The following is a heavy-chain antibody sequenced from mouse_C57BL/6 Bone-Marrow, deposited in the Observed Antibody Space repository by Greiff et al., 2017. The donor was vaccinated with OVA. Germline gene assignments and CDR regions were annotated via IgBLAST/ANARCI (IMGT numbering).Heavy chain of an antibody. CDR2: FYPGSGSI. Sequence: QVQLQQSGAELVKPGASVKLSCKASGYTFTEYTIHWVKQRSGQGLEWIGWFYPGSGSIKYNEKFKDKATLTADKSSSTVYMELSRLTSEDSAVVFCARHEGRDYYRYYAMDYWGEGTSVTVSS. CDR1: GYTFTEYT. V-gene: IGHV1-62-2*01. D-gene: IGHD1-1*01. CDR3: ARHEGRDYYRYYAMDY. J-gene: IGHJ4*01.